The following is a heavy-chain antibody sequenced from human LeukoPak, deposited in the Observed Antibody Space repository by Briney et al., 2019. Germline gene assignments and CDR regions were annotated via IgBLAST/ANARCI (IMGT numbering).Heavy chain of an antibody. V-gene: IGHV3-53*01. CDR3: ARVKANRSGWYYFDY. CDR2: IYSGFST. Sequence: GGSLRLSCAASGFSVSSNYMSWVRQAPGKGLEWVSIIYSGFSTYYADSVQGRFTISRDNSKNTLYLQMNSLRAEDTAVYYCARVKANRSGWYYFDYWGQGTLVTVSS. J-gene: IGHJ4*02. CDR1: GFSVSSNY. D-gene: IGHD6-19*01.